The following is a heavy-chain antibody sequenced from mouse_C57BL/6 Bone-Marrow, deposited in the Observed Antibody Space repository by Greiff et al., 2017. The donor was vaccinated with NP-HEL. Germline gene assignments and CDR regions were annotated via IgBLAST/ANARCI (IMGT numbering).Heavy chain of an antibody. Sequence: EVKLVESGGGLVKPGGSLKLSCAASGFTFSSYAMSWVRQTPEKRLEWVATISDGGSYTYYPDNVKGRFTISRDNAKNNLYLQMSHLKSEDTAMYYYARGYGSSPYWYSDVWGTGTTVTVSS. J-gene: IGHJ1*03. CDR2: ISDGGSYT. CDR3: ARGYGSSPYWYSDV. CDR1: GFTFSSYA. V-gene: IGHV5-4*03. D-gene: IGHD1-1*01.